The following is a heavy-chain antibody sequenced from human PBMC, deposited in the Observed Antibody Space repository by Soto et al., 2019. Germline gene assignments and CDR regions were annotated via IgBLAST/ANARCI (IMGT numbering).Heavy chain of an antibody. V-gene: IGHV3-33*01. CDR2: VWYNGSNQ. CDR1: G. CDR3: ARGEGNYGDQDLLY. J-gene: IGHJ4*02. D-gene: IGHD4-17*01. Sequence: GMDWVRQAPGKGLQWVAVVWYNGSNQYYADSVKGRFTISRDNSKNTLYLQMNSLRAEDTAVYYCARGEGNYGDQDLLYWGQGTLVTVSS.